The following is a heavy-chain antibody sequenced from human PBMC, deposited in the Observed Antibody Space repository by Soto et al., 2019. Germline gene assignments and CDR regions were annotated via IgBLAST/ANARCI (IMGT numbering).Heavy chain of an antibody. CDR2: IYNGGGS. V-gene: IGHV3-53*01. J-gene: IGHJ6*02. Sequence: GGSLRLSCAASGFTVNSNYMTWVRQAPGKGLEWVSIIYNGGGSDSADSVKGRFTVSRDNSKNTLYLQMNSLRVEDTAVYYCARARYYGSTAGMDVWGQGTTVTVSS. D-gene: IGHD2-2*01. CDR1: GFTVNSNY. CDR3: ARARYYGSTAGMDV.